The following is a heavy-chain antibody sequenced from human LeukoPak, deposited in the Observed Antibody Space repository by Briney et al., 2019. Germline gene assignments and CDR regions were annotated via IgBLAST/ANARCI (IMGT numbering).Heavy chain of an antibody. CDR3: TRRIGSGSYSDY. Sequence: TSETLSLTCTVSGYSITSGFFWGWIRQPPGQGLEWIGSISHSGMTYHNPSLKSRVTMSVDTSKNQFTLELSSVTAADTAVYYCTRRIGSGSYSDYWGQGSLVTVSS. V-gene: IGHV4-38-2*02. CDR1: GYSITSGFF. D-gene: IGHD1-26*01. J-gene: IGHJ4*02. CDR2: ISHSGMT.